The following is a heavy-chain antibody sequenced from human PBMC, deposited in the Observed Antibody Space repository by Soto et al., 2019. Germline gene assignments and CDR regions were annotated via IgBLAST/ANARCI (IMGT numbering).Heavy chain of an antibody. D-gene: IGHD3-3*02. V-gene: IGHV4-39*01. CDR3: VRYDRINMKPYSPEGFHI. CDR1: GDSISSSNSH. J-gene: IGHJ3*02. Sequence: SETLSLTCTVSGDSISSSNSHWGWTRQPPGKGLEYIGSVYYGGAIFYSGNIYYNPSLKGRVTISVDTSKNQFSLRPSSVTAADTGVYHCVRYDRINMKPYSPEGFHIWGQGTMVTVSS. CDR2: VYYGGAIFYSGNI.